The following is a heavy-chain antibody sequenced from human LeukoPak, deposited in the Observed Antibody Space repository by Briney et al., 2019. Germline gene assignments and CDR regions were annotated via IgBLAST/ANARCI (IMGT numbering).Heavy chain of an antibody. Sequence: GGSLRLSCAASGFTVSSNYMSWVRQAPGKGLEWVSVIYSGGSTYYADSVKGRFTISRDNSKNTLYLQMNSLRAEDTAVYYCARDGTYYYGSGSYPIDYWGQGTLVTVSS. V-gene: IGHV3-66*01. CDR1: GFTVSSNY. CDR2: IYSGGST. D-gene: IGHD3-10*01. CDR3: ARDGTYYYGSGSYPIDY. J-gene: IGHJ4*02.